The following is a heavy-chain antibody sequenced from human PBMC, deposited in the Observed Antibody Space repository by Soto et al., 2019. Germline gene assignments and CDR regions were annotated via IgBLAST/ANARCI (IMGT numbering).Heavy chain of an antibody. CDR3: AGDEGYYYSGVDA. Sequence: TLSLTCAVSGGSISSYYWSWIRQTAGKGLEWIGRIYPSGNTNYNPSLKSRVTMSIDTSKNQLSLKLRSVTAADTAVYFCAGDEGYYYSGVDAWGQGTAVTVS. J-gene: IGHJ6*02. CDR2: IYPSGNT. CDR1: GGSISSYY. V-gene: IGHV4-4*07.